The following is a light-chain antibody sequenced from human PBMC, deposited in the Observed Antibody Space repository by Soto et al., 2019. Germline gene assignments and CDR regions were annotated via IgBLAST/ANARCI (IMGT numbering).Light chain of an antibody. Sequence: DIQMTQSPSTLSASVGDRVTITCRASQTISSWLAWYQQKQGKAPKFXIYKASTLKSGVPSRFSGSGSGTEFTLTISSLQPDDFATYYCQHYNSYPEAFGQGTKVDIK. CDR2: KAS. CDR3: QHYNSYPEA. CDR1: QTISSW. J-gene: IGKJ1*01. V-gene: IGKV1-5*03.